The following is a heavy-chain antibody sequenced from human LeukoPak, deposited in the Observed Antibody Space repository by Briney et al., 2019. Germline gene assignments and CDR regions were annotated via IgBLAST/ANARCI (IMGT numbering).Heavy chain of an antibody. CDR3: ARGAPVLLWFGESDNWFDP. D-gene: IGHD3-10*01. V-gene: IGHV4-34*01. J-gene: IGHJ5*02. CDR1: GGSFSGYY. Sequence: SSETLSLTCAVYGGSFSGYYWSWIRQPPGKGLEWIGEINHSGSTNYNPSLKSRVTISVDTSKNQFSLKLGSVTAADTAVYYCARGAPVLLWFGESDNWFDPWGQGTLVTVSS. CDR2: INHSGST.